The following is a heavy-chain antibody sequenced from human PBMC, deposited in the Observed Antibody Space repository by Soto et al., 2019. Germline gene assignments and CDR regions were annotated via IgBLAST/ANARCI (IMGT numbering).Heavy chain of an antibody. CDR2: ISTYNDNT. V-gene: IGHV1-18*01. CDR1: GYTFSSYG. CDR3: ARDNELFDY. J-gene: IGHJ4*02. D-gene: IGHD1-1*01. Sequence: QVQLVQSGAEVKRPGASVKVSCKASGYTFSSYGISWVRQAPGQGLEWMGWISTYNDNTNYAQKLQGRVTMTRDTSTSKAYMEVRSLGSDETAVIYLARDNELFDYWGQGPLVSVCS.